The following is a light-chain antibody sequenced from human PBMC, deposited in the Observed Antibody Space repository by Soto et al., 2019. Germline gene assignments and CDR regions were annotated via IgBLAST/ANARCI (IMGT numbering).Light chain of an antibody. J-gene: IGLJ1*01. V-gene: IGLV2-8*01. CDR3: SSYAGSNNLRYV. CDR1: SSDVGGYNY. Sequence: QSVLTQPPSASGSPGQSVTISCAGTSSDVGGYNYVSWYQQYPGKVPKLMIYEVSERPSGVPDRFSGSKSGNTASLTVSGLQAEDEADYYCSSYAGSNNLRYVFGTGTKLTVL. CDR2: EVS.